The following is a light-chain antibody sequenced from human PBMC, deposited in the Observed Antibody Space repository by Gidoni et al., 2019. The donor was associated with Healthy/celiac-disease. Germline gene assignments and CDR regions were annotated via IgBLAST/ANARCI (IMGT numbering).Light chain of an antibody. CDR1: ALPKQY. CDR2: KDS. V-gene: IGLV3-25*03. Sequence: SYELTQPPPVSVSPGQTARITCSGDALPKQYAYWYQQKPGQAPVLVIYKDSERPSGIPGRFSGSSSGITVTLTISGVQAEDEADYYCQSADSSGTYPVVFGGGTKLTVL. J-gene: IGLJ3*02. CDR3: QSADSSGTYPVV.